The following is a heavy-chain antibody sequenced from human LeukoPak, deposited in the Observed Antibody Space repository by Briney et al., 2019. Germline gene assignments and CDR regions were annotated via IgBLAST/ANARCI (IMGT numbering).Heavy chain of an antibody. CDR3: ARAPITSPFYFDH. D-gene: IGHD2-2*01. CDR1: GFGFGDHG. Sequence: GGSLRLSCSASGFGFGDHGMSWVRQVSAKGLELVSGINWSGGSTGYADPVRGRFTISRDNAKNYLYLQMASLTAEDTAVNYCARAPITSPFYFDHWGQGTLVTVSS. J-gene: IGHJ4*02. CDR2: INWSGGST. V-gene: IGHV3-20*04.